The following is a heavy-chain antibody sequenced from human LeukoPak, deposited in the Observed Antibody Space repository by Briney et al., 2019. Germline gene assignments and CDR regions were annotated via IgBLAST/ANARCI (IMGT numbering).Heavy chain of an antibody. D-gene: IGHD3-9*01. CDR3: FYQQTPAYEILTGYPYYFDY. CDR1: GFTLSSYG. J-gene: IGHJ4*02. Sequence: GGTLRLFCAASGFTLSSYGMSGVRQAPRKGLVWVSAVSGSGGSTDCAESVKGGFTIARDNSKNTLYLQMNSLRAKDTAVYYFFYQQTPAYEILTGYPYYFDYWGQGTLVTVSS. CDR2: VSGSGGST. V-gene: IGHV3-23*01.